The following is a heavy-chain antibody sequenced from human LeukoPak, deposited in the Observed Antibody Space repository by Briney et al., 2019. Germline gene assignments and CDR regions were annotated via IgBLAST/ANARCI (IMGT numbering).Heavy chain of an antibody. V-gene: IGHV4-59*08. CDR1: GGSISSYY. Sequence: PSETLSLICTVSGGSISSYYWSWIRQPPGKGLEWIGYIYYSGSTNYNPSLKSRVTISVDTSKNQFSLKLSSVTAADTAVYYCARYGYYDSSGSAFGIWGQGTMVTVSS. CDR2: IYYSGST. D-gene: IGHD3-22*01. CDR3: ARYGYYDSSGSAFGI. J-gene: IGHJ3*02.